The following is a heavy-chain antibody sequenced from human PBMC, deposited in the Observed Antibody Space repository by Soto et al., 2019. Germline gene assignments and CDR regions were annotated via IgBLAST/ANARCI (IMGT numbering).Heavy chain of an antibody. CDR2: ISAYNGNT. J-gene: IGHJ5*02. CDR1: GYTFTSYG. Sequence: ASVKVSCKASGYTFTSYGISWVRQAPGQGLEWMGWISAYNGNTNYAQKLQGRVTMTTDTSTSTAYMELRSLRSDDTAVYYCARTFFVFVGATTSWFDPWGQGTLVTVSS. CDR3: ARTFFVFVGATTSWFDP. D-gene: IGHD2-15*01. V-gene: IGHV1-18*01.